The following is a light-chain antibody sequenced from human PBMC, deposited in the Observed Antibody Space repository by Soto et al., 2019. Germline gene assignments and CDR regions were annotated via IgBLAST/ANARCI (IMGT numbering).Light chain of an antibody. CDR1: QGINSD. CDR2: AAF. V-gene: IGKV1-13*02. Sequence: AIQLTQSPSSLSASVGDRVDITCRASQGINSDLAWYQQKPGKAPKLLIFAAFSLESGVPSRFSGSGSGTDFTLTISSLQPEDFATYYCQQLESYPSTFGGGTKVDIK. CDR3: QQLESYPST. J-gene: IGKJ4*01.